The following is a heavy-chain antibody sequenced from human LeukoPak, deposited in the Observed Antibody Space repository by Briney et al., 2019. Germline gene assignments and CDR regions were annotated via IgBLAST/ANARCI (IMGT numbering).Heavy chain of an antibody. V-gene: IGHV5-51*01. CDR2: IYPYDSHT. D-gene: IGHD3-10*01. CDR3: ARLPNSGADLTWFDP. J-gene: IGHJ5*02. CDR1: GYRFTYYW. Sequence: PGASLKTSSKSSGYRFTYYWIAWVRQMPGKGLGWVGIIYPYDSHTRYSPSFQGQVTISADKYISTAYLQWSSLKASDTAMYYCARLPNSGADLTWFDPWGQGTLVTVSS.